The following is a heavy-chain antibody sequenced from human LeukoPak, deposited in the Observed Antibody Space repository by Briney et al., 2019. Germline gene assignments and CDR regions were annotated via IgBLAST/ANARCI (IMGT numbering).Heavy chain of an antibody. Sequence: PSETLSLTCTVSGGSISSSSYYWSWIRQPPGKGLEWIGYIYYSGSTNYNPSLKSRVTISVDTSKNQFSLKLSSVTAADTAVYYCARVGATTLHDYWGQGTLVTVSS. CDR3: ARVGATTLHDY. CDR1: GGSISSSSYY. V-gene: IGHV4-61*01. D-gene: IGHD1-26*01. CDR2: IYYSGST. J-gene: IGHJ4*02.